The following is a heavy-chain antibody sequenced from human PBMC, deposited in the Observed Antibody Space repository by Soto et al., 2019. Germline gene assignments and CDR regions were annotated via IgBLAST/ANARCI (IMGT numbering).Heavy chain of an antibody. CDR1: GFTFSSYG. D-gene: IGHD1-1*01. CDR3: AKIFNRAERYYYYGMDV. J-gene: IGHJ6*02. V-gene: IGHV3-30*18. CDR2: ISYDGSNK. Sequence: GGSLRLSCAASGFTFSSYGMHWVRQAPGKGLEWVAVISYDGSNKYYADSVKGRFTISRDNSKNTLYLQMNSLRAEDTAVYYCAKIFNRAERYYYYGMDVWGQGTTVTVSS.